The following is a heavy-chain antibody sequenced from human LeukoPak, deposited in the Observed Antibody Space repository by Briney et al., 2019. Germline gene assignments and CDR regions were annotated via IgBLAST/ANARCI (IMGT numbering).Heavy chain of an antibody. CDR1: GYTFSGYY. D-gene: IGHD2-15*01. J-gene: IGHJ4*02. CDR3: ARRYCSGVSCYPDY. Sequence: ASVRVSCKASGYTFSGYYIRWVRQAPGQGLEWMGWINPSGGVTKYAQKFQGRVTMTRDTSISTAYMELSRLTSDDTAVYFCARRYCSGVSCYPDYWGQGTLVTVSS. V-gene: IGHV1-2*02. CDR2: INPSGGVT.